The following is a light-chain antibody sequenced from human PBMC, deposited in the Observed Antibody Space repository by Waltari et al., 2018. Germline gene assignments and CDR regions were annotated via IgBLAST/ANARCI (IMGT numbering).Light chain of an antibody. V-gene: IGKV4-1*01. CDR1: QSLLYSSNNENY. J-gene: IGKJ2*01. CDR3: QQYYNTPYT. CDR2: WAS. Sequence: DTVMTQSPDSLAVSLGERATINCRSSQSLLYSSNNENYLAWFQQRPGQPPKRLIYWASTRESGVPDRFSGSGSGTDFTLTISSLQAEDVAIYYCQQYYNTPYTFGQGTKVEIK.